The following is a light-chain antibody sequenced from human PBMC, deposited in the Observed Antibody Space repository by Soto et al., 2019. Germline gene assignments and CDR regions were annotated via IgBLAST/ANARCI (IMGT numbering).Light chain of an antibody. J-gene: IGKJ4*01. CDR3: QQYDASPPLT. Sequence: EIVLTQSPGTLSLAPGDRATLSCRASQSVNSNYLAWYQQKPGQAPRLLLYGASSRAIGIPDRFSGSGSGRESALTTSSLEPEDFAVYYCQQYDASPPLTFGGGTKVEIK. CDR2: GAS. CDR1: QSVNSNY. V-gene: IGKV3-20*01.